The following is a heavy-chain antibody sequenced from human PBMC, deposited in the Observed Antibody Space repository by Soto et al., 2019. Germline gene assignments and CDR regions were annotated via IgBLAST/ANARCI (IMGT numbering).Heavy chain of an antibody. J-gene: IGHJ4*02. D-gene: IGHD3-3*01. CDR2: IYWDDDK. CDR3: AHRDDLKPTDYDFWSGSFFDY. CDR1: GFSLSTSGVG. V-gene: IGHV2-5*02. Sequence: ESGPTLVNPTQTLTLTCTFSGFSLSTSGVGVGWIRQPPGKALEWLALIYWDDDKRYSPSLKSRLTITKDTSKNQVVLTMTNMDPVDTATYYCAHRDDLKPTDYDFWSGSFFDYWGQGTLVTVSS.